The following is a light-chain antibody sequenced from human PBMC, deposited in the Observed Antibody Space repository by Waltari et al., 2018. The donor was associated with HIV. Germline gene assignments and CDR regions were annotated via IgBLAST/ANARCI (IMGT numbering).Light chain of an antibody. V-gene: IGLV2-14*03. CDR1: YDDVGGFNF. J-gene: IGLJ2*01. CDR3: SSYMVNNGLV. CDR2: EFS. Sequence: QSVLTQPASVSASPGQSISIPCSGTYDDVGGFNFVSWYQQYAGKAPTVILYEFSKPPSGSPGRFSGSKSGNTVSLTIAGLQPGDEADYYCSSYMVNNGLVFGGGTRVTVL.